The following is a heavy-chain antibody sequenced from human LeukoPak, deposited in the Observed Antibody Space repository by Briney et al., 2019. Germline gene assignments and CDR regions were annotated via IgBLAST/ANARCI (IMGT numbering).Heavy chain of an antibody. V-gene: IGHV3-30*03. D-gene: IGHD3-22*01. CDR2: VSYDGGHK. J-gene: IGHJ4*02. CDR1: GFSLSEYG. CDR3: ARDRINMMVLGHDSGLGF. Sequence: GGSLRLSCVGSGFSLSEYGIHWVRQAPGKGLEWVAVVSYDGGHKYYADSVKGRFTISRDTSSDTVSLPLNSLRVEDTAVYYCARDRINMMVLGHDSGLGFWGQGTLVTVSS.